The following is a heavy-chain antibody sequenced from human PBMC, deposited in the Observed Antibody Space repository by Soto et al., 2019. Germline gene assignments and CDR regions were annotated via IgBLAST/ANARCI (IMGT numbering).Heavy chain of an antibody. CDR3: ARHHVWGSYRYGLDWFDP. J-gene: IGHJ5*02. V-gene: IGHV4-59*08. D-gene: IGHD3-16*02. CDR2: IYYSGST. CDR1: GGSISSYY. Sequence: PSETLSLTCTVSGGSISSYYWSWIRQPPGKGLEWIGYIYYSGSTNYNPSLKSRVTISVDTSKNQFSLKLSSVTAADTAVYYCARHHVWGSYRYGLDWFDPWGQGTLVTVSS.